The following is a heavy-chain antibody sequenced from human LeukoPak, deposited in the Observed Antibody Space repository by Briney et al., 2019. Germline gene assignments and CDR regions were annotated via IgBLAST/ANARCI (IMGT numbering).Heavy chain of an antibody. CDR1: GFIFSSYS. Sequence: GSLRLSCAASGFIFSSYSMNWIRQPPGKGLEWIGNIYYSEITYTNPSLKSRLTISVDTSRNQFSLKLSSVTAADTAVYYCARTVIAVTGTELGWFDPWGPGTLVTVSS. CDR2: IYYSEIT. CDR3: ARTVIAVTGTELGWFDP. D-gene: IGHD6-19*01. J-gene: IGHJ5*02. V-gene: IGHV4-34*01.